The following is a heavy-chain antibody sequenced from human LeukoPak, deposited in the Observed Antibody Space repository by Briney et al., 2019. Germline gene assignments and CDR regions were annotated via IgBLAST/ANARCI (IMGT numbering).Heavy chain of an antibody. D-gene: IGHD3-3*01. CDR3: ATWNDFWSGYLDY. J-gene: IGHJ4*02. V-gene: IGHV1-24*01. CDR1: GYTLTELS. Sequence: GASVKVSCKVSGYTLTELSMHWVRQAPGKGLEWMGGFDPEGGETIYAQKFQGRVTMTGDTSTDTAYMELSSLRSEDTAVYYCATWNDFWSGYLDYWGQGTLVTVSS. CDR2: FDPEGGET.